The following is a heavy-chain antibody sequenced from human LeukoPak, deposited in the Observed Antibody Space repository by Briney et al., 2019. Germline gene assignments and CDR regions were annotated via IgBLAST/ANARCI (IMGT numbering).Heavy chain of an antibody. CDR2: ITKGGATV. V-gene: IGHV3-48*03. Sequence: GGSLRLSCAPTGFTLSNYEMNWVRLTPGKGLEWISYITKGGATVLYAESVKGRFTISRDNANSSLYLQMNSLRAEDTAVYFCARLSVSITRRFDLWGQGTLVTVSS. CDR3: ARLSVSITRRFDL. J-gene: IGHJ5*02. D-gene: IGHD3-3*01. CDR1: GFTLSNYE.